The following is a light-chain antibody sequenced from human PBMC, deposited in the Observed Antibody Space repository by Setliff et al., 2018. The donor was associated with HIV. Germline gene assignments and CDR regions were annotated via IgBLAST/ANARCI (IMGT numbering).Light chain of an antibody. CDR1: TSDIGTYNH. CDR3: SSYANNYIVL. Sequence: QSVLAQPASVSGSPGQSITISCTGTTSDIGTYNHVSWYQQYPDRAPKLIIFEVTKRPSGVSGRFSGSKSGETASLTISGLQADDEAAYYCSSYANNYIVLFGGGTKVTVL. V-gene: IGLV2-14*03. CDR2: EVT. J-gene: IGLJ3*02.